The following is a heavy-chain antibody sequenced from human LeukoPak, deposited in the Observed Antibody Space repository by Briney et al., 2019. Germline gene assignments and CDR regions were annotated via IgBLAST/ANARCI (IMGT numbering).Heavy chain of an antibody. J-gene: IGHJ4*02. CDR1: GGTFRSNA. Sequence: ASVEASCKAPGGTFRSNAISWVRQAPGQGPEWMGRIIPILGTAEYAEKFQGRLTITADKSTTTTYMELSSLKSEDTALYYCARGKGFVGHFDSWGQGTLVTVSS. CDR2: IIPILGTA. V-gene: IGHV1-69*04. D-gene: IGHD3-3*01. CDR3: ARGKGFVGHFDS.